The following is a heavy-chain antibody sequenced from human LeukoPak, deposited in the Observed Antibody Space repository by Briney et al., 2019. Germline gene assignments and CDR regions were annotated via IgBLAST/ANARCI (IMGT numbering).Heavy chain of an antibody. CDR1: GFTFSNYA. Sequence: PGGSLRLSCAASGFTFSNYAMGWVRQAPGKGLEWVSAISGSGGATYYADSAKGRFTISRDDSKNTLYLQMNSLRAEDTAVYYCAKYIDYSTMTTLDSWGQGTLVTVPS. V-gene: IGHV3-23*01. J-gene: IGHJ4*02. CDR2: ISGSGGAT. D-gene: IGHD4-17*01. CDR3: AKYIDYSTMTTLDS.